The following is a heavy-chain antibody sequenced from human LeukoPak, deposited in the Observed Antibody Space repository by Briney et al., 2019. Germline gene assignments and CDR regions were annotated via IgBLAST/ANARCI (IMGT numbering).Heavy chain of an antibody. CDR3: ARGITFGGPTKY. V-gene: IGHV1-18*01. CDR1: GYTFTSYG. CDR2: ISAYNGNT. Sequence: ASVKVSCKASGYTFTSYGLSWVRQAPGQGLEWMRWISAYNGNTNYAQKLQGRVTMTTDTSTSTAYMELRSLRSDDTAVYYCARGITFGGPTKYWGQGTLVTVSS. D-gene: IGHD3-16*01. J-gene: IGHJ4*02.